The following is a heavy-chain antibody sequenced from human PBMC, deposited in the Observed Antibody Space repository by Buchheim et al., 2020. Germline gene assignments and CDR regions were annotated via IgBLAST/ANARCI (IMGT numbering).Heavy chain of an antibody. V-gene: IGHV4-31*03. Sequence: QVQLQESGPGLVKPSQTLSLTCTVSGGSISSGGYYWSWIRQHPGKGLEWIGYIYYSGSIYYNPSLKSRVTISVDTSKNQFSLKLSSVTAADTAVYYCAMRGPYCSSTSCSFLSVFDPWGQGTL. CDR1: GGSISSGGYY. CDR3: AMRGPYCSSTSCSFLSVFDP. D-gene: IGHD2-2*01. J-gene: IGHJ5*02. CDR2: IYYSGSI.